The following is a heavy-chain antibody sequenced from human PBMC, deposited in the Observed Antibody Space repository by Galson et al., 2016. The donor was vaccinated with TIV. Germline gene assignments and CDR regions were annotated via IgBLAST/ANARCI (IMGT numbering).Heavy chain of an antibody. CDR3: ARHGYDFWNGQDYFFYGMDV. V-gene: IGHV5-51*01. CDR2: IYPGDSDT. D-gene: IGHD3-3*01. Sequence: SGAEVKKPGESLKIACKTSGYQFSTYWMSWVRQMPGKGPEWVGHIYPGDSDTRYSPSFQGHLTISADKSIDTAYLQWGSLKASDSAIYYCARHGYDFWNGQDYFFYGMDVWGQGTTVIVSS. CDR1: GYQFSTYW. J-gene: IGHJ6*02.